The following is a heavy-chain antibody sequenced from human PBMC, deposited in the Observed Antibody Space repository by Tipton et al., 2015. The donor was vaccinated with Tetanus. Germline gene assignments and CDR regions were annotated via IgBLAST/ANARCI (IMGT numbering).Heavy chain of an antibody. J-gene: IGHJ4*02. CDR1: GFTFSHFA. CDR2: LSHDGGNI. V-gene: IGHV3-23*01. Sequence: PLRLSCVASGFTFSHFAVSWVRRAPGRGLEWVSSLSHDGGNIYYGDFARGRFTISRDNSKNTLFLQMDDLRAEDTAIYYCEAQRTSEDFWGQGTLVTASS. CDR3: EAQRTSEDF. D-gene: IGHD1-14*01.